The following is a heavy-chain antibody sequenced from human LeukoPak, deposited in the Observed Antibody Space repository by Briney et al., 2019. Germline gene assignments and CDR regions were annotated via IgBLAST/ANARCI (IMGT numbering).Heavy chain of an antibody. Sequence: GGSLRLSCAASGFTFSNYWMSRVRQVPGKGLEWLANIKVDGSETYYVDSLKGRFTISRDNAKNSVYLQMNSLRVEDTAVYYCARDGHWEVTRGHYFDYWGQGTLVTVSS. CDR1: GFTFSNYW. CDR2: IKVDGSET. V-gene: IGHV3-7*01. J-gene: IGHJ4*02. D-gene: IGHD4-11*01. CDR3: ARDGHWEVTRGHYFDY.